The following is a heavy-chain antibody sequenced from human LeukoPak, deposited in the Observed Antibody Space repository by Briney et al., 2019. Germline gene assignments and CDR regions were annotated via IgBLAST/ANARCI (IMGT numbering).Heavy chain of an antibody. CDR1: GFTFNNFA. J-gene: IGHJ4*02. V-gene: IGHV3-23*01. Sequence: GGSLRLSCAASGFTFNNFAFSWVRQAQGKGLEGVSSISGDGNNIYYIDSVKGRFTISRDSSENTVYLQMNSLRAEDTAVYYCAKDQNWFGHIGNFDSWGQGTLITVSS. CDR3: AKDQNWFGHIGNFDS. CDR2: ISGDGNNI. D-gene: IGHD2-21*01.